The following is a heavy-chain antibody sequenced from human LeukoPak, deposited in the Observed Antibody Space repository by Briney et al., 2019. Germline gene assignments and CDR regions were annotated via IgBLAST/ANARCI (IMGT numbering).Heavy chain of an antibody. CDR3: ARGKLAAPGRTGYNWFDP. CDR1: GYTFNGYY. CDR2: INPNSGGT. V-gene: IGHV1-2*02. D-gene: IGHD6-13*01. J-gene: IGHJ5*02. Sequence: ASVKVSCKASGYTFNGYYIHWVRQAPGQGLEWIVWINPNSGGTNYAQKFQGRVTMPRDTSITTAYMELSGLRSDDTAIYYCARGKLAAPGRTGYNWFDPWGQGTLVTVSS.